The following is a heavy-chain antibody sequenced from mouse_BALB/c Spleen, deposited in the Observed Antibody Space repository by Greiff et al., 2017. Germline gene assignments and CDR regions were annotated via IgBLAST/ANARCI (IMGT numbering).Heavy chain of an antibody. Sequence: EVKLVESGGGLVKPGGSLKLSCAASGFTFSSYAMSWVRQSPEKRLEWVAEISSGGSYTYYPDTVTGRFTISRDNAKNTLYLEMSSLRSEDTAMYCCARAYGSSEYYYAMDYWGQGTSVTVSS. J-gene: IGHJ4*01. CDR2: ISSGGSYT. D-gene: IGHD1-1*01. CDR1: GFTFSSYA. CDR3: ARAYGSSEYYYAMDY. V-gene: IGHV5-9-4*01.